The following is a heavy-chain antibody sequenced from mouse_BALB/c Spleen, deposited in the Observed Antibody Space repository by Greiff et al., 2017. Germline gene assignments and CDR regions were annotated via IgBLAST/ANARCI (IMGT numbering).Heavy chain of an antibody. CDR2: ISYSGST. V-gene: IGHV3-2*02. Sequence: EVKLVESGPGLVKPSQSLSLTCTVTGYSITSDYAWNWIRQFPGNKLEWMGYISYSGSTSYNPSLKSRISITRDTSKNQFFLQLNSVTTEDTATYYCARTVRRRTSYFDYWGQGTTLTVSS. J-gene: IGHJ2*01. D-gene: IGHD2-14*01. CDR3: ARTVRRRTSYFDY. CDR1: GYSITSDYA.